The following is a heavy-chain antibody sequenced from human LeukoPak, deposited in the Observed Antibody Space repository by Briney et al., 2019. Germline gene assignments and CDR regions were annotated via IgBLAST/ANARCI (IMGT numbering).Heavy chain of an antibody. Sequence: PSETLSLTCAVYGGSFSGYYWSWIRQPPGKGLEWIGEINHSGSTNYNPSLKSRVTISVDTSKNQFSLKLSSVTAADTAVYYCARLGELSLSADYWGQGTLVTVSS. CDR3: ARLGELSLSADY. CDR2: INHSGST. V-gene: IGHV4-34*01. D-gene: IGHD3-16*02. J-gene: IGHJ4*02. CDR1: GGSFSGYY.